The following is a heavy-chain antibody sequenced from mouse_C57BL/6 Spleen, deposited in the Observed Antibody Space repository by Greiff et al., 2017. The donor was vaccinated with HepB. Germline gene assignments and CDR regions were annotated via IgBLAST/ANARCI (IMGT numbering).Heavy chain of an antibody. J-gene: IGHJ2*01. CDR2: IYPGDGDT. D-gene: IGHD2-3*01. Sequence: QVQLQQSGPELVKPGASVKISCKASGYAFSSSWMNWVKQRPGKGLEWIGRIYPGDGDTNYNGKFKGKATLTADKSSSTAYMQLSSLTSEDSAVYFCARDDGYYFDYWGQSTTLTVSS. CDR1: GYAFSSSW. CDR3: ARDDGYYFDY. V-gene: IGHV1-82*01.